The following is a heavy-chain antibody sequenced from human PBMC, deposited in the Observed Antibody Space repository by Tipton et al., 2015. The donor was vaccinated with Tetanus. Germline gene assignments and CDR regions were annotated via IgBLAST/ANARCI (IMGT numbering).Heavy chain of an antibody. Sequence: TLSLTCTISGGLITTGGYSWGWIRQPPGQGLEWIGYIYQTDSTYYRPSLRSRLTISINRSKNQLSLKLTSVTAADTAVYYCARANYDSSKKGPFDPWGQGTLVSVSS. CDR2: IYQTDST. CDR3: ARANYDSSKKGPFDP. J-gene: IGHJ5*02. D-gene: IGHD1-7*01. V-gene: IGHV4-30-2*01. CDR1: GGLITTGGYS.